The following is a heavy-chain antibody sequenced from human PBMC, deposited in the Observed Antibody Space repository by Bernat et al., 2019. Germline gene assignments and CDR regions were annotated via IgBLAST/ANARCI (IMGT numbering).Heavy chain of an antibody. Sequence: QVQLQESGPGLVKPSETLSLTCTVSGGSISSYYWSWIRQPPGKGLEWIGYIYYSGSTNYNPSLKSRVTISVDTSKNQFSLKLSSVTAADTAVYYCARQGRQLGAGAFDIWGQGTMVTVSS. CDR3: ARQGRQLGAGAFDI. CDR2: IYYSGST. V-gene: IGHV4-59*08. CDR1: GGSISSYY. J-gene: IGHJ3*02. D-gene: IGHD6-6*01.